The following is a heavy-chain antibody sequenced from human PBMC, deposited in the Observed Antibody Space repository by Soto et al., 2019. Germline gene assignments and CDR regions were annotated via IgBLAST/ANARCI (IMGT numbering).Heavy chain of an antibody. CDR1: GGSFSPNY. J-gene: IGHJ5*02. D-gene: IGHD2-2*01. CDR2: IYYSGTT. CDR3: ARLGAFYQSLDP. V-gene: IGHV4-59*08. Sequence: QVQLQESGPGLVKPSETLSLTCTVSGGSFSPNYWSWLRQPPGKGLEWVGYIYYSGTTSYNPSLKGRVAISLETSKSQFSLRLSSVTAADTAVYYCARLGAFYQSLDPWGPGTLVTVSS.